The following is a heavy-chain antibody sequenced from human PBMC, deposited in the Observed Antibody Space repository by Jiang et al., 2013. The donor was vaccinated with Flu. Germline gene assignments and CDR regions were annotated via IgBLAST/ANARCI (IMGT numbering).Heavy chain of an antibody. D-gene: IGHD3-10*01. CDR2: ISAYNGNT. CDR3: AREFSGSGSYYYYYGMDV. J-gene: IGHJ6*02. Sequence: GAEVKKPGASVKVSCKASGYTFTSYGISWVRQAPGQGLEWMGWISAYNGNTNYAQKLQGRVTMTTDTSTSTAYMELRSLRSDDTAVYYCAREFSGSGSYYYYYGMDVWGQGTTVTVSS. V-gene: IGHV1-18*04. CDR1: GYTFTSYG.